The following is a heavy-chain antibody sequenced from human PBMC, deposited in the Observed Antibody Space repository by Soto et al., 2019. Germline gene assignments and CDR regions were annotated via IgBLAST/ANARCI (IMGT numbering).Heavy chain of an antibody. J-gene: IGHJ5*02. CDR1: GFTFSDYA. CDR2: IGGGGAVT. V-gene: IGHV3-23*01. D-gene: IGHD3-10*01. CDR3: AKDAVPYNGQWDWFGP. Sequence: DVQLLESGGGLVQPGGSLRLSCAASGFTFSDYAMTWVRQAPGKGLEWVSGIGGGGAVTYYADSVKGRFTISRDNSKNTLYLQMNSLRAEDTAVDYCAKDAVPYNGQWDWFGPWGQGTLGPVSS.